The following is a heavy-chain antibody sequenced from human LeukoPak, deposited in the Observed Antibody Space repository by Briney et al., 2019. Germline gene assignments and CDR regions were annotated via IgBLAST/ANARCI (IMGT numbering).Heavy chain of an antibody. Sequence: SEALSLTCIVSGGSISGYYGSWIRQPPGKRLERIGYIYDTGATNYNPSLKSRFTISIDTSKNQFSLNLSSVTAADTAVYYCARLPLIATTRGGFDPWGQGTLVTVSS. D-gene: IGHD1/OR15-1a*01. CDR2: IYDTGAT. V-gene: IGHV4-59*08. CDR1: GGSISGYY. CDR3: ARLPLIATTRGGFDP. J-gene: IGHJ5*02.